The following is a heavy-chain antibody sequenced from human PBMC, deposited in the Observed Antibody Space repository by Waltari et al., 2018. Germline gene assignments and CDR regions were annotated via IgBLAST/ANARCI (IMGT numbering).Heavy chain of an antibody. CDR2: IQRSGRT. CDR3: ARDRGKGIYLDS. Sequence: QLQLEESGPGLVKPSGTLSLTCAVSGDSMSSSDWWSRVRQPPGKGLEWIGQIQRSGRTNYSPSFASRVPMSIDTSNNNFSLRVTSATAADTAVYYCARDRGKGIYLDSWGQGTLVTVSP. V-gene: IGHV4-4*02. J-gene: IGHJ4*02. CDR1: GDSMSSSDW. D-gene: IGHD2-15*01.